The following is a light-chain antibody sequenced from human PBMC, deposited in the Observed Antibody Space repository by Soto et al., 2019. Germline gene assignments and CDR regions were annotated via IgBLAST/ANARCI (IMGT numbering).Light chain of an antibody. V-gene: IGLV4-69*01. CDR1: SGHSSYA. J-gene: IGLJ7*01. CDR3: QTWGTGIAV. Sequence: QTVVTQSPSASASLGASVKLTCTLSSGHSSYAIAWHQQQPEKGPRYLMKLNSDGSHSTGDGIPDRFSGSSSGAERYLTIASLQSEDEADYYCQTWGTGIAVFGGGTQLTVL. CDR2: LNSDGSH.